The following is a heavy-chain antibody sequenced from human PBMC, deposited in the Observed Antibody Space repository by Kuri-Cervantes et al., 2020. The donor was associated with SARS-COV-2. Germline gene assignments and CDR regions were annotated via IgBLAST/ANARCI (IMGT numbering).Heavy chain of an antibody. CDR2: INSDGSST. J-gene: IGHJ6*02. CDR3: ARDAPSCSSTSCSQYYYYGMDV. V-gene: IGHV3-74*01. D-gene: IGHD2-2*01. Sequence: GGSLRLPCAASGFTFSSCWMHWVRQAPGKGLVWVSRINSDGSSTSYADSVKGRFTISRDNAKNTLYLQMNSLRAEDTAVYYCARDAPSCSSTSCSQYYYYGMDVWGQGTTVTVSS. CDR1: GFTFSSCW.